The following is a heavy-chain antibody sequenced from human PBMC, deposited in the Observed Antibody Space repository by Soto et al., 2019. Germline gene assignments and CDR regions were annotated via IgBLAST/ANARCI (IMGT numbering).Heavy chain of an antibody. CDR3: ARAVLADYIWGSYRFDY. D-gene: IGHD3-16*02. Sequence: GGSLRLSCAASGFTVSSNYMSWVRQAPGKGLEWVSVIYSGGSTYYADSVKGRFTISRDNSKNTLYLQMNSLRAEDTAVYYCARAVLADYIWGSYRFDYWGQGTLVTVSS. J-gene: IGHJ4*02. CDR2: IYSGGST. CDR1: GFTVSSNY. V-gene: IGHV3-66*01.